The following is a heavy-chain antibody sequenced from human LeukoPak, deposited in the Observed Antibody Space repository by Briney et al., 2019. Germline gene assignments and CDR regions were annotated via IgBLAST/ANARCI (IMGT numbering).Heavy chain of an antibody. Sequence: GGSLRLSCTASGFTFRNYGIHWVRQAPGKGLEWVTVISHDDSNRYYADSVKGRFTISRDNSKNTLYLQMNSLRAEDTAVYYCARGGADYFYDSSGYYDLYGLDVWGQGTTVTVSS. CDR1: GFTFRNYG. CDR2: ISHDDSNR. J-gene: IGHJ6*02. V-gene: IGHV3-30*03. CDR3: ARGGADYFYDSSGYYDLYGLDV. D-gene: IGHD3-22*01.